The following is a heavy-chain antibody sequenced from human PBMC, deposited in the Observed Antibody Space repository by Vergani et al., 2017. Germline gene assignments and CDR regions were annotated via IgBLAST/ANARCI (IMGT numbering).Heavy chain of an antibody. D-gene: IGHD3-10*01. V-gene: IGHV3-30*18. Sequence: QVQLVESGGGRVQPGRSLILSCAASGFSFSSHAIHWVRQAPGKGLEWVAVISNDGSKKYYADSVKGRFTISRDNSKNTLDLQMNSLRTQDTAVYYCAKAGSVTSGSLQYNFYMDVWGKGATVTVS. CDR2: ISNDGSKK. J-gene: IGHJ6*03. CDR1: GFSFSSHA. CDR3: AKAGSVTSGSLQYNFYMDV.